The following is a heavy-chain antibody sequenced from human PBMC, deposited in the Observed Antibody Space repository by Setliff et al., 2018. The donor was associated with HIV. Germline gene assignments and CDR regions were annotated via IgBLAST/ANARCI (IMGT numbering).Heavy chain of an antibody. CDR2: IYHSGST. D-gene: IGHD3-10*01. CDR1: GGSISSGGYS. Sequence: PSQTLSLTCAVSGGSISSGGYSWNWIRQPPGKGLEWIGYIYHSGSTFYNPSLKSRVTISVDRSKNQFSLKLTSVTAADTALYYCARGGGVYNWFDRWGQGTLVTVSS. V-gene: IGHV4-30-2*01. CDR3: ARGGGVYNWFDR. J-gene: IGHJ5*02.